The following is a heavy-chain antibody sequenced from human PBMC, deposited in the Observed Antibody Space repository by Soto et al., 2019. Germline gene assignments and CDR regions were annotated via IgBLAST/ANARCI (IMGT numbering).Heavy chain of an antibody. D-gene: IGHD4-17*01. CDR2: IYYSGST. CDR1: GGSVSSGSYY. Sequence: TLSLTCTVSGGSVSSGSYYWSWIRQPPGKGLEWIGYIYYSGSTNYNPSLKSRVTISVDTSKNKFSLNLSSVTAADTAVYYCARDVLSDYGGNWFAFDIWGQGTIVTVSS. J-gene: IGHJ3*02. CDR3: ARDVLSDYGGNWFAFDI. V-gene: IGHV4-61*01.